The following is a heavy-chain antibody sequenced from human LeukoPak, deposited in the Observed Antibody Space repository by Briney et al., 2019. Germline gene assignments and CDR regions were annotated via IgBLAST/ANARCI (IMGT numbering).Heavy chain of an antibody. Sequence: GGSLRLSCAASGFTFSSYAMSWVRQAPGKGLEWVSAISGSGHSTYYADSVKGRFTISRDNSKNTLYLQMNSLRAEDTAVYYCAKGQGWEPSFDYWGQGTLVTVSS. CDR2: ISGSGHST. CDR1: GFTFSSYA. J-gene: IGHJ4*02. D-gene: IGHD1-26*01. CDR3: AKGQGWEPSFDY. V-gene: IGHV3-23*01.